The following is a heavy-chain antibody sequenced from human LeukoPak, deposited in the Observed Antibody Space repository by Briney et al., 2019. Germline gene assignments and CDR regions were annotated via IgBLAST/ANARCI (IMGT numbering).Heavy chain of an antibody. J-gene: IGHJ4*02. CDR2: IDTDGSTT. D-gene: IGHD1-1*01. V-gene: IGHV3-74*01. CDR1: GFTFSNYW. CDR3: ARRGLEPTDY. Sequence: GGSLRLSCAASGFTFSNYWMHWVRQAPGKGLVWVSRIDTDGSTTSYADSVKGRFIISRDNAKNTLYLQMNSLRAEDTAVYYCARRGLEPTDYWGQGTLVTVSS.